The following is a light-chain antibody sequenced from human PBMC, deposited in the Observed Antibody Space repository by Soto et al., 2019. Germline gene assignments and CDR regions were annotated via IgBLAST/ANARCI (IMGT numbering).Light chain of an antibody. V-gene: IGKV1-13*02. CDR1: QDIRGA. CDR3: QQFNSYPIT. J-gene: IGKJ5*01. CDR2: DVS. Sequence: AIPFTPSPSSLSASVGDRVTITCRASQDIRGALAWYQQKPGKAPKILIYDVSTLESGVPSRFSGSSSGTDFTLTISSLQPVDFATYYCQQFNSYPITFGQGTRLEIK.